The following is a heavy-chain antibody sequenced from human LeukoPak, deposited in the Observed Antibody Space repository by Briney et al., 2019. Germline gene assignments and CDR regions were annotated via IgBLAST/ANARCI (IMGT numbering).Heavy chain of an antibody. J-gene: IGHJ4*02. D-gene: IGHD6-19*01. CDR3: ARDQSDSGDFDY. V-gene: IGHV3-21*01. Sequence: PGGSLRLSRAASGFTFSRYSMNWVRQAPGKGLEWVSSISSSSSYIYYADSVKGRFTISRDNAKNSLYLQMNSLRAEDTAVYYCARDQSDSGDFDYWGQGALATASS. CDR1: GFTFSRYS. CDR2: ISSSSSYI.